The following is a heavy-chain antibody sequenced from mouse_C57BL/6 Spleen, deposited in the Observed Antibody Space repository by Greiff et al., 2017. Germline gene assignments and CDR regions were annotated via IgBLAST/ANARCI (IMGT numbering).Heavy chain of an antibody. CDR3: TRDEYDLYAMDY. Sequence: EVMLVESGEGLVKPGGSLKLSCAASGFTFSSYAMSWVRQTPEKRLEWVAYISSGGDYIYYADTVKGRFTISRDNARNTLYLQMSSLKSEDTAMYYCTRDEYDLYAMDYWGQGTSGTVSS. CDR2: ISSGGDYI. J-gene: IGHJ4*01. D-gene: IGHD2-4*01. CDR1: GFTFSSYA. V-gene: IGHV5-9-1*02.